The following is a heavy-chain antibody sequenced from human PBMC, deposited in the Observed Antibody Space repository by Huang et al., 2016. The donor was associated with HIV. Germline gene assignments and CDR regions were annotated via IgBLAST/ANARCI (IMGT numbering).Heavy chain of an antibody. Sequence: QVQLVQSGAEVKKPGASVKVSCKVSGYTLTELSIHWVRQAPGKGLEWMGGFAPEHGETIYAQNCQGRVTMTEDTSTDTAYMELHSLRTEDTAVYYCAAGYDTYYDIWGQGTMVIASS. CDR2: FAPEHGET. J-gene: IGHJ3*02. D-gene: IGHD2-21*01. CDR1: GYTLTELS. V-gene: IGHV1-24*01. CDR3: AAGYDTYYDI.